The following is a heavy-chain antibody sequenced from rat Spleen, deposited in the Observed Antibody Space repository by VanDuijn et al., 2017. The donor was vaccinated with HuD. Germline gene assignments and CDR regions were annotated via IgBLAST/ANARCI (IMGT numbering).Heavy chain of an antibody. J-gene: IGHJ3*01. V-gene: IGHV5S10*01. CDR2: IIYDGNRT. CDR1: GFTFTSFA. Sequence: EAQLVESGGGPVQPGRSLTLSCAASGFTFTSFAMAWVRQAPKRGLEWVATIIYDGNRTYYRDSVKGRFTISRDNAKSTLYVQMDSLRSEDTATYYCATQDYDGSYYYGWFAYWGQGTLVTVSS. D-gene: IGHD1-12*02. CDR3: ATQDYDGSYYYGWFAY.